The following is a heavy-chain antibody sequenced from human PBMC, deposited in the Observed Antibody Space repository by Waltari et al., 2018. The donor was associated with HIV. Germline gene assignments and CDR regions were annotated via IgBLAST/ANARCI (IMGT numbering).Heavy chain of an antibody. CDR2: IYTSGST. D-gene: IGHD2-2*01. CDR1: GGSISSYY. CDR3: AREYCSSTSCSPNGRLGAFDI. J-gene: IGHJ3*02. V-gene: IGHV4-4*07. Sequence: QVQLQESGPGLVKASETLSLTCTVSGGSISSYYWSWIRQPAGKGLEWIGRIYTSGSTNYNSSRKRRVTMSIDTSKNQFFLKLSSVTAADTAVYYWAREYCSSTSCSPNGRLGAFDIRGQGTMVTVSS.